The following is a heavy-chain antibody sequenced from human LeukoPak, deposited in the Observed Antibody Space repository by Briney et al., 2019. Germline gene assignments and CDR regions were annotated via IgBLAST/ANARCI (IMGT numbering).Heavy chain of an antibody. V-gene: IGHV1-2*02. Sequence: GASVKVSCKASGYTFTGYYMHWVRQAPGQGLEWMGWINPNSGGTNYAQKFQGRDTMTRDTSISTAYMELSRLRSDDTAVYYCARSHIVATIRLVYFDYWGQGTLVTVSS. CDR2: INPNSGGT. J-gene: IGHJ4*02. D-gene: IGHD5-12*01. CDR3: ARSHIVATIRLVYFDY. CDR1: GYTFTGYY.